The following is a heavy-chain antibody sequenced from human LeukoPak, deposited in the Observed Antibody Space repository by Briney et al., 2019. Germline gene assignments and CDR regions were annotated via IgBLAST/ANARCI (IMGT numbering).Heavy chain of an antibody. J-gene: IGHJ6*03. CDR1: GFTFSNYW. D-gene: IGHD2-15*01. CDR2: INSDGSRT. Sequence: GGSLRLSCAASGFTFSNYWMHWVRQAPGKGLVWVSRINSDGSRTTYADSVKGRFTISRDNAKNTLYLQMNSLRAEDTAVYYCARDGGRYYYYYMDVWGKGTTVTVSS. CDR3: ARDGGRYYYYYMDV. V-gene: IGHV3-74*01.